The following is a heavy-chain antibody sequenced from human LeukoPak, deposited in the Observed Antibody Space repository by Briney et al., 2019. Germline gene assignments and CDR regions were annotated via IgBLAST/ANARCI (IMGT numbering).Heavy chain of an antibody. J-gene: IGHJ4*02. CDR3: ATDQYYDFWSGYSYYFAY. Sequence: PGGSLRLSCAASGFTFSSYGMHWVRQAPCKGLEWVAVIWYDGSNKYYADSVKRRFTISRDNSTNTLYLQMNSLRAEDTAVYYCATDQYYDFWSGYSYYFAYWGQGTLVTVSS. CDR2: IWYDGSNK. CDR1: GFTFSSYG. D-gene: IGHD3-3*01. V-gene: IGHV3-33*01.